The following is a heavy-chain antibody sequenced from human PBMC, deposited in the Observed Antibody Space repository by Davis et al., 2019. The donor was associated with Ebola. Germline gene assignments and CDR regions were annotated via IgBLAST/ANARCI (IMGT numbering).Heavy chain of an antibody. CDR2: IYPDESRT. D-gene: IGHD3-22*01. V-gene: IGHV5-51*01. J-gene: IGHJ4*02. Sequence: GGSLRLSCKGSGYNFASYWIGWVRQMPGKGLEWMGIIYPDESRTRYTPSFQGQVTISADKSISTAYLQWNSLRASDTAIYYCARPSSGYEASFDYWGQGTLVTVSS. CDR3: ARPSSGYEASFDY. CDR1: GYNFASYW.